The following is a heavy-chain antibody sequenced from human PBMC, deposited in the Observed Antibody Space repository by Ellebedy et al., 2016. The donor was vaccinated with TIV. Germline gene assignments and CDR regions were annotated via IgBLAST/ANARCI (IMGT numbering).Heavy chain of an antibody. Sequence: SETLSLXXTVSGGSISSYYWSWIRQPPGKGLEWIGYIYYSGSTNYNPSLKSRVTISVDTSKNQFSLKLSSVTAEDTAVYYCARDIGYSYGYDYYYYMDVWGKGTTVTVSS. V-gene: IGHV4-59*13. D-gene: IGHD5-18*01. CDR1: GGSISSYY. J-gene: IGHJ6*03. CDR2: IYYSGST. CDR3: ARDIGYSYGYDYYYYMDV.